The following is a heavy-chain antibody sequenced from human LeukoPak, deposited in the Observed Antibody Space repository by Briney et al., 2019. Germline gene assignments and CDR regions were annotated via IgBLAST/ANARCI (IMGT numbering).Heavy chain of an antibody. CDR3: AKDRVGAPPGDWEYLGASNCFDI. Sequence: GASVKVSCKASGYTFNRYGVNWVRQAPGQGLEWMGWIGTYNGNTNLAQKFKGRVTMTTDTATSTAYMELKSLRLDDTAVYYCAKDRVGAPPGDWEYLGASNCFDIWGQGTMVSASS. J-gene: IGHJ3*02. CDR1: GYTFNRYG. CDR2: IGTYNGNT. D-gene: IGHD3-16*01. V-gene: IGHV1-18*01.